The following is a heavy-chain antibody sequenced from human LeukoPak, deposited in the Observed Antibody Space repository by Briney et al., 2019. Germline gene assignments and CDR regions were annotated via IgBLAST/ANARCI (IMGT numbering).Heavy chain of an antibody. CDR1: GFTFSSYG. CDR3: AKEGLPT. Sequence: GGSLRLSCAASGFTFSSYGMHWVRQAPGKGLEWVAVISYDGSNKYYADSVKGRFTISRDNSKNTLYLQMNSLRAEDTAVCYCAKEGLPTWGQGTLVTVSS. CDR2: ISYDGSNK. V-gene: IGHV3-30*18. J-gene: IGHJ4*02.